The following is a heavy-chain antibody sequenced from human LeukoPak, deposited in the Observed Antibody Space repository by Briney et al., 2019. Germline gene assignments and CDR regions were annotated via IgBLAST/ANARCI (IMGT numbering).Heavy chain of an antibody. CDR1: GGSISSSSYY. D-gene: IGHD1-26*01. CDR3: AREGRGDSGSGLIDY. CDR2: IYYSGST. J-gene: IGHJ4*02. Sequence: SETLSLTCTVSGGSISSSSYYWGWIRQPPGKGLEWIGSIYYSGSTYYNPSLKSRVTISVDTSKNQFSLKLSSVTAADTAVYYCAREGRGDSGSGLIDYWGQGTLVTVSS. V-gene: IGHV4-39*07.